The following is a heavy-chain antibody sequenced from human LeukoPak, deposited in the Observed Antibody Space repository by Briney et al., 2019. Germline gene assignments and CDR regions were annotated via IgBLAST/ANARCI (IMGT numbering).Heavy chain of an antibody. CDR1: GFTFSSYA. V-gene: IGHV3-23*01. J-gene: IGHJ4*02. Sequence: GGSLRLSCAASGFTFSSYAMSWVRQAPGKGLEWVSAISGSGGSTYYADSVKGRFTISRDNSKNTLYLQMNSLRAEDTAVYYCAKVWSELDAYFDYWGQRTLVTVSS. CDR3: AKVWSELDAYFDY. CDR2: ISGSGGST. D-gene: IGHD1-1*01.